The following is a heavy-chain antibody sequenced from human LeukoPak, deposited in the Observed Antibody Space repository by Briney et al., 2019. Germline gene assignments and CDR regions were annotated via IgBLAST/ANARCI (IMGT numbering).Heavy chain of an antibody. V-gene: IGHV3-30*04. Sequence: GGSLRLSCAASGFTFSNYAMHWVRQAPGKGLEWVAVISYDGNYKDYADSVKGRFTISRDSSKNTLYVQMNSLRAEDTAVYYCARGARKGDDYGGFFDYWGQRTLVTVSS. CDR1: GFTFSNYA. CDR2: ISYDGNYK. CDR3: ARGARKGDDYGGFFDY. D-gene: IGHD4-23*01. J-gene: IGHJ4*02.